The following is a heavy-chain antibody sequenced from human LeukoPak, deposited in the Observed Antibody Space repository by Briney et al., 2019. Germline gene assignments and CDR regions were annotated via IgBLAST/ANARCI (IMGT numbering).Heavy chain of an antibody. V-gene: IGHV3-53*01. D-gene: IGHD6-19*01. J-gene: IGHJ4*02. CDR1: GFTFTTAW. CDR3: AVANPYTSGWYYFDY. Sequence: GESLRLSCAASGFTFTTAWISWVRQAPGKGLECVSVIYSGGSTYYADSVKGRFTISRDNSGNTLYLQMNSLRAEDTAAYYCAVANPYTSGWYYFDYWGQGTLVTVSS. CDR2: IYSGGST.